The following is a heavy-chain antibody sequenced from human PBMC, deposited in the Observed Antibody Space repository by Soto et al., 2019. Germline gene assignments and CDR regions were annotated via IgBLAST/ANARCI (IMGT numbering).Heavy chain of an antibody. J-gene: IGHJ6*04. V-gene: IGHV4-59*01. Sequence: PSETLSLTCTVSGGSIGYYYWSWIRQPPGKGLEWIGYIHYSGSTWYNPSIKSRVTISVDKSRNQFSLKLSSVTAADTAVYFCAIILCGYYINTDIWGKGPMVTVSS. CDR3: AIILCGYYINTDI. CDR2: IHYSGST. D-gene: IGHD3-3*01. CDR1: GGSIGYYY.